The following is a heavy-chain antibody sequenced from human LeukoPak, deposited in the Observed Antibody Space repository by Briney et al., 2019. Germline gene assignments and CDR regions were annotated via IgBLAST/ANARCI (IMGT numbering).Heavy chain of an antibody. CDR3: ARGSTSSGGWFDP. J-gene: IGHJ5*02. CDR2: ISYDGSNK. CDR1: GFTFSSYA. Sequence: GGSLRLSCAASGFTFSSYAMHWVRQAPGKGLEWVAVISYDGSNKYYADSVKGRFTISRDNSKNTLYLRMNSLRAEDTAVYYCARGSTSSGGWFDPWGQGTLVTVSS. V-gene: IGHV3-30*04. D-gene: IGHD2-2*01.